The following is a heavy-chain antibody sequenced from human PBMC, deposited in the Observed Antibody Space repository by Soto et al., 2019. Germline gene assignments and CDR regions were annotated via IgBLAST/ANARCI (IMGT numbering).Heavy chain of an antibody. D-gene: IGHD5-18*01. CDR2: ISYDGSNK. J-gene: IGHJ6*02. CDR1: GFTFSSYG. Sequence: GGSLRLSCAASGFTFSSYGMHWVHQAPGKGLEWVAVISYDGSNKYYADSVKGRFTISRDNSKNTLYLQMNSLRAEDTAVYYCANLDTAMVTSYYYYGMDVWGQGTTVTVSS. CDR3: ANLDTAMVTSYYYYGMDV. V-gene: IGHV3-30*18.